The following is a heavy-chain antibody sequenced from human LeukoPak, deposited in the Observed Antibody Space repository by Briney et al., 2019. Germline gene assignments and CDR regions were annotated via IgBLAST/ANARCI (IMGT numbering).Heavy chain of an antibody. V-gene: IGHV4-39*01. Sequence: SETLSLTCTVSGGSISSSSYYWGWIRQPPGKGLEWIGSIYYSGSTYYNPSLKSRVTISVDTSKNRFSLKLSSVTAADTAVYYCASEPGGSGYFDYWGQGTLVTVSS. CDR2: IYYSGST. J-gene: IGHJ4*02. D-gene: IGHD3-10*01. CDR1: GGSISSSSYY. CDR3: ASEPGGSGYFDY.